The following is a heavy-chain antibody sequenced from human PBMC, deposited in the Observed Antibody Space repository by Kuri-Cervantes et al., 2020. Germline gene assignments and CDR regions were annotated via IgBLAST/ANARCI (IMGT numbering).Heavy chain of an antibody. CDR3: ARDGTYYDFWSGYYKERAEYYYYYGMDV. V-gene: IGHV3-33*01. CDR1: GFTFSSYG. J-gene: IGHJ6*02. Sequence: GESLKISCAASGFTFSSYGMHWVRQAPGKGLEWVAVIWYDGSNKYYADSVKGRFTISRDNSKNTLYLQMNSLRAEDKAVYYCARDGTYYDFWSGYYKERAEYYYYYGMDVWGQGTTVTVSS. D-gene: IGHD3-3*01. CDR2: IWYDGSNK.